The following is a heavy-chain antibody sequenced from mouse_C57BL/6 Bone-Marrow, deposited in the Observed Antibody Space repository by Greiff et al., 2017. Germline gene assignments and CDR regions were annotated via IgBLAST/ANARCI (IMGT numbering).Heavy chain of an antibody. D-gene: IGHD1-1*01. J-gene: IGHJ2*01. CDR2: ISDGGSYT. CDR3: ARGITTVVASFDY. Sequence: EVQRVESGGGLVKPGGSLKLSCAASGFTFSSYAMSWVRQTPEKRLEWVATISDGGSYTYYPDNVKGRFTISRDNAKNNLYLQMSHLKSEDTAMYYCARGITTVVASFDYWGQGTTLTVSS. CDR1: GFTFSSYA. V-gene: IGHV5-4*01.